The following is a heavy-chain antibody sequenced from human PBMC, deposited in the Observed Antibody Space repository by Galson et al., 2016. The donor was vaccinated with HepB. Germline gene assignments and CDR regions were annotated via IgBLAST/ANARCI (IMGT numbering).Heavy chain of an antibody. J-gene: IGHJ6*02. CDR3: ARSYNWTSRLGMDV. CDR1: GVSVRSNF. CDR2: LYAGGDT. Sequence: SLRLSCAASGVSVRSNFMSWVRQAPGKGLEWVSVLYAGGDTKYADSVKGRFTLSRDSSKNTLYLQMDNVRADDTAVYYCARSYNWTSRLGMDVWGQGTKVTVSS. V-gene: IGHV3-53*01. D-gene: IGHD1-20*01.